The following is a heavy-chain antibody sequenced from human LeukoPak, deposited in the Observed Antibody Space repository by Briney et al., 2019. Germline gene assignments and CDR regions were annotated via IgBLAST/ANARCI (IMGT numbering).Heavy chain of an antibody. CDR1: GGSFSGYY. J-gene: IGHJ4*02. V-gene: IGHV4-34*01. Sequence: KSSETLSLTCAVYGGSFSGYYWSWIRQPPGKGLEWIGEINHSGSTNYNPSLKSRVTISVDTSKNQFSLKLSSVTAADTAVYYCARSPRVKEPYIVVVPAAIFDYWGQGTLDTVSS. CDR2: INHSGST. CDR3: ARSPRVKEPYIVVVPAAIFDY. D-gene: IGHD2-2*01.